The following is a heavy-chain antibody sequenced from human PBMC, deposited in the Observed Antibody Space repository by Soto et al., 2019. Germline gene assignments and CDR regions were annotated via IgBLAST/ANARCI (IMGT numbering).Heavy chain of an antibody. V-gene: IGHV1-2*02. CDR1: GYTFTGHY. CDR2: LKSDNGGA. J-gene: IGHJ6*02. Sequence: ASVKVSCKASGYTFTGHYMHWVRQVSGKGGEYLGWLKSDNGGAYSAPKFQGRVTFTRDTSTTTAYMELSGLRSDDTAVYFCARDLCPLGSGSACPKFGLDFWGQGTTVTVSS. CDR3: ARDLCPLGSGSACPKFGLDF. D-gene: IGHD3-10*01.